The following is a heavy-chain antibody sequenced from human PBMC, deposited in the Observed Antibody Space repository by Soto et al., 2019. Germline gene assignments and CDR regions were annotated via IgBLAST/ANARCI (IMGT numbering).Heavy chain of an antibody. CDR2: ISSSSSTI. J-gene: IGHJ5*02. V-gene: IGHV3-48*01. D-gene: IGHD6-13*01. CDR3: ARHPERIAQIGWFEP. Sequence: GGSLRLSCAASGFTFCSYRMNWVRQAPGKGLEWVSYISSSSSTIYYADSVKGRFTISRDNAKNSLYLQMNSLRAEDTAVYYCARHPERIAQIGWFEPWGQGTLVTVSS. CDR1: GFTFCSYR.